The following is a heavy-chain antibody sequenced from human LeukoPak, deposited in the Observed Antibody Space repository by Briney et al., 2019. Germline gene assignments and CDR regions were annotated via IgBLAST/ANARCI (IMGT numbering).Heavy chain of an antibody. Sequence: ASVKVSCKTSGYTFTNYDINWVRQASGQGLEWMGWMNPNSGNTGYAQKFQGRVTMTRNTSISTAYMELSSLRSEDTAVYYCARPHCSSTDCHPPEWFDPWGQGTLVTVSS. J-gene: IGHJ5*02. CDR2: MNPNSGNT. D-gene: IGHD2-2*01. CDR3: ARPHCSSTDCHPPEWFDP. V-gene: IGHV1-8*01. CDR1: GYTFTNYD.